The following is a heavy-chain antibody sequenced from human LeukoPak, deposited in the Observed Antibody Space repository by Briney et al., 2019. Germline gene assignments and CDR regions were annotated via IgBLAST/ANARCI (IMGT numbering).Heavy chain of an antibody. Sequence: GGSLRLSCAASGFTFSSYAMSWVRQAPGKGLEWVSAISGSGGSTYYADSVKGRFTISRDNSKNTLYLQMNSLRAEDTAVYYCAKVGHGYISIPLLDYWGQGTLVTVSS. CDR2: ISGSGGST. J-gene: IGHJ4*02. CDR1: GFTFSSYA. CDR3: AKVGHGYISIPLLDY. D-gene: IGHD6-13*01. V-gene: IGHV3-23*01.